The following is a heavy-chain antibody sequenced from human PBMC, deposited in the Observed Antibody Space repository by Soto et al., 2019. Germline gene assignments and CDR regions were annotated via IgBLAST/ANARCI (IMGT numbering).Heavy chain of an antibody. CDR1: GGTFSTYA. CDR3: ASGIQLWLRRINNGYSG. V-gene: IGHV1-69*12. J-gene: IGHJ4*02. D-gene: IGHD5-18*01. CDR2: IIPMFGTA. Sequence: QVQLVQSGAEVTQPESSVKVSFKAPGGTFSTYAISWVRQAPGQGLEWMGGIIPMFGTANYAQRFQDRVTITADESTNTVYMELSSLRSEDTAVYFCASGIQLWLRRINNGYSGWGQGTLVTVSS.